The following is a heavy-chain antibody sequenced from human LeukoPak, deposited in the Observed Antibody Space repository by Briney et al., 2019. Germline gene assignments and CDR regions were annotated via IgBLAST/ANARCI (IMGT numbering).Heavy chain of an antibody. CDR1: GFMFTDFG. V-gene: IGHV3-11*04. Sequence: KAGGSLRLSCDASGFMFTDFGMTWVRQAPGKGLEWVSYISSSGSTIYYADSVKGRFTISRDTAKNSLYLQMNSLRAEDTAVYYCARASTVTSYYFESRGQGTLVTVSS. J-gene: IGHJ4*02. CDR2: ISSSGSTI. D-gene: IGHD4-17*01. CDR3: ARASTVTSYYFES.